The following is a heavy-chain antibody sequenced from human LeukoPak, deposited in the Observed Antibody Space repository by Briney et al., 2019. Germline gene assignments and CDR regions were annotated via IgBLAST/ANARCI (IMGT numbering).Heavy chain of an antibody. CDR3: ARSIVVVPAAFDY. CDR2: INHSGST. Sequence: SETLSLTCTVSGSSIGTYSWSWIRQPPGKGLEWIGEINHSGSTNYNPSLKSRVTISVDTSKNQFSLKLSSVTAADTAVYYCARSIVVVPAAFDYWGQGTLVTVSS. D-gene: IGHD2-2*01. V-gene: IGHV4-34*01. J-gene: IGHJ4*02. CDR1: GSSIGTYS.